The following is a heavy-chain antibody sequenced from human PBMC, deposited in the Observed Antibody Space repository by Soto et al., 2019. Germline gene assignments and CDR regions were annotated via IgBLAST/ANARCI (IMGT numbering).Heavy chain of an antibody. CDR1: CGSFNGYY. V-gene: IGHV4-34*01. J-gene: IGHJ4*02. CDR2: INHSXST. CDR3: ARGKITGLFDY. Sequence: XXTLSLTCAVYCGSFNGYYWTWIRQPPGTGMEWIGXINHSXSTNYNQSLKXXATISVDTXKNHISLQLTSVNDADKDVYYCARGKITGLFDYWRKGTLVTVYS. D-gene: IGHD2-8*02.